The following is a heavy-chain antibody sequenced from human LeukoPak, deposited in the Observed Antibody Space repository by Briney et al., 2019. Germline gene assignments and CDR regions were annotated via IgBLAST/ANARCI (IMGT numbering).Heavy chain of an antibody. V-gene: IGHV3-43*01. D-gene: IGHD1-1*01. Sequence: GGALRLSRFTSWFTLYDHSLHWGRQAPGEGVEGGSLINWNAGGKYYADSVKGRFTISRDNSKNSLYLQMNSLRSEDTALYYCARADAFADNRLDYWGLGTLVTVSS. J-gene: IGHJ4*02. CDR2: INWNAGGK. CDR3: ARADAFADNRLDY. CDR1: WFTLYDHS.